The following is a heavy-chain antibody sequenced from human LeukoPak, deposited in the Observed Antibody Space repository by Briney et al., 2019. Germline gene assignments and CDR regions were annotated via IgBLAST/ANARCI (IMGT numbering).Heavy chain of an antibody. J-gene: IGHJ4*02. D-gene: IGHD6-13*01. V-gene: IGHV3-30*14. CDR2: ISYDGDDGSNI. CDR1: GFTFRSYA. CDR3: ARDPGGGSSWDY. Sequence: PGGSLRLSCAASGFTFRSYAMHWVRQAPGKGLEWVAVISYDGDDGSNIYYADSVKGRFTISRDRSKNTLYLQMDSLRAEDTAVYYCARDPGGGSSWDYWGQGTLVTVSS.